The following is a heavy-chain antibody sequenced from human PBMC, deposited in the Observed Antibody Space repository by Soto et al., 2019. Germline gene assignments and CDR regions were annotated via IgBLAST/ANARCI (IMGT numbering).Heavy chain of an antibody. J-gene: IGHJ5*02. V-gene: IGHV4-39*07. CDR1: GGSISSSSYY. CDR3: ARDLYAGGYCISTSCPRWFDP. CDR2: IYYSGST. Sequence: SETLSLTCTVSGGSISSSSYYWGWIRQPPGKGLEWIGSIYYSGSTCYNPSLKSRVTISVDTSKNQFSLKLSSVTAADTAVYYCARDLYAGGYCISTSCPRWFDPWGQGTLVTVSS. D-gene: IGHD2-2*01.